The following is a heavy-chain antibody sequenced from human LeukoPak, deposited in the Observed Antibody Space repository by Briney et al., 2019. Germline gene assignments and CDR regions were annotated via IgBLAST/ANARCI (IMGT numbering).Heavy chain of an antibody. V-gene: IGHV3-48*04. CDR2: ISPRSETI. CDR1: GFSFNKRG. J-gene: IGHJ6*03. Sequence: GGSLRLSCATSGFSFNKRGMNWVRHPPGKGLEWVSYISPRSETIYYAESVKGRFTVSRDDSKDSLYLQMHTLRAEDTAVYYCARIDGPTVFTYYMDLWGKGTTVTVAS. CDR3: ARIDGPTVFTYYMDL. D-gene: IGHD3-16*01.